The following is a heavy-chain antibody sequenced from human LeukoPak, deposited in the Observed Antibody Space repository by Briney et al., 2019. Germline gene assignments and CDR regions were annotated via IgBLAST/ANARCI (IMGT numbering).Heavy chain of an antibody. CDR3: ARGRYDSSGYEAPTAFDI. V-gene: IGHV3-64*01. D-gene: IGHD3-22*01. Sequence: GGSLRLSCAASGFSFSSYAMHWVRQAPGKGLEYNSAISSNGDSTHYANSVKGRFTISRDNSKNTLYFQMGSLRAEDMAVYYCARGRYDSSGYEAPTAFDIWGKGTMVTVSS. CDR2: ISSNGDST. CDR1: GFSFSSYA. J-gene: IGHJ3*02.